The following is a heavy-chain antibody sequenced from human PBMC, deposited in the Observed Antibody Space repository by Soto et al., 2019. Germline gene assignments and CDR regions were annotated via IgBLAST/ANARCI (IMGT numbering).Heavy chain of an antibody. CDR2: IWYDGSKK. CDR3: GRALAGVNDACDM. D-gene: IGHD6-13*01. J-gene: IGHJ3*02. CDR1: GFSFSGFG. V-gene: IGHV3-33*01. Sequence: QVQLVESGGGVVQPGKSLRLSCSASGFSFSGFGMHWVRQAPGKGLEWVALIWYDGSKKYYADSVKGRFTISRDNSRKTVHLEMTSLRGEDTAVYYWGRALAGVNDACDMWGQGTNVTVSP.